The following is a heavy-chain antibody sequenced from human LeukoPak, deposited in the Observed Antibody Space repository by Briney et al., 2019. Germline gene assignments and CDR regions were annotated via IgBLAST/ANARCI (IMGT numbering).Heavy chain of an antibody. J-gene: IGHJ3*02. V-gene: IGHV4-59*08. D-gene: IGHD4-23*01. CDR2: IYHSGST. CDR1: GGSFSSYY. CDR3: ASLPGYGGKSGAFDI. Sequence: PSETLSLTCTVSGGSFSSYYWSWIRQPPGKGLEWIGYIYHSGSTNYNPSLKSRVTISVDTSKNQFSLQPSSVTAADTAVYYCASLPGYGGKSGAFDIWGQGTLVTVS.